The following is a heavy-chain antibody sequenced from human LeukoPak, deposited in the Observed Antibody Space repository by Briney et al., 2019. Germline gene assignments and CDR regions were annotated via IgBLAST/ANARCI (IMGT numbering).Heavy chain of an antibody. Sequence: GGSLRLSCAASRFSGFIFSNAWMYWVRQAPGKGLEWVGRLKSNVDGGAADYAAPVKGRFTISRDDSKDTLYLQMNTLKTEDTAVYYCTTDHDHTKGFDPWGQGTLVTVSS. CDR1: RFSGFIFSNAW. J-gene: IGHJ5*02. CDR3: TTDHDHTKGFDP. CDR2: LKSNVDGGAA. D-gene: IGHD1-14*01. V-gene: IGHV3-15*05.